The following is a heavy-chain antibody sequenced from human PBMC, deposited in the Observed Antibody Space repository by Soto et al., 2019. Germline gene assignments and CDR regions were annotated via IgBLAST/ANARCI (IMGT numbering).Heavy chain of an antibody. V-gene: IGHV3-74*01. CDR2: INSDGSST. CDR3: ETGGLVRPPATWFAP. Sequence: AGSLRLSCAASGFTFSSYWMHWVRQAPGKGLVWVSRINSDGSSTSYADSVKGRFTISRDNAKNTLYLQMNSLRAEDTAVYYCETGGLVRPPATWFAPRGQGTLVTVSS. J-gene: IGHJ5*02. CDR1: GFTFSSYW. D-gene: IGHD6-19*01.